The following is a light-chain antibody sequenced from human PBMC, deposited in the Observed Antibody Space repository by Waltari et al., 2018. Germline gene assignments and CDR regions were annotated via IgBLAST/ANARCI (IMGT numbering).Light chain of an antibody. V-gene: IGLV3-1*01. CDR1: KLGDKY. J-gene: IGLJ2*01. CDR2: QDI. Sequence: SYELTQPPSVSVSPGQTARITCYGDKLGDKYVYWYQQKAGQSPVLVIYQDIKRPSGIPGRFSGSNSGNTATLTISGTQAMDEADYYCQAGDSNTAIFGGGTKLTVL. CDR3: QAGDSNTAI.